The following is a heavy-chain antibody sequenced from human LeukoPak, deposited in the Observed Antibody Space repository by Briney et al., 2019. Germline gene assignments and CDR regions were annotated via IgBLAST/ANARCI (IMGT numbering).Heavy chain of an antibody. V-gene: IGHV4-34*01. CDR2: INHSGRT. D-gene: IGHD3-10*01. Sequence: SETLSLTSVVYGGSFSGDYWSWIRQPPGRGLEWNGEINHSGRTNYNPSLMSRVTISVDTSKNQFSLKLSSVTAADTAVYYCAREGFGELSHFDYWGQGTLVTVSS. J-gene: IGHJ4*02. CDR3: AREGFGELSHFDY. CDR1: GGSFSGDY.